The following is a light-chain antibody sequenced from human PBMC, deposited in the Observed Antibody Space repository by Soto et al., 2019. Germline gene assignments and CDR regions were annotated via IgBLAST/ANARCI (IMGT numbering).Light chain of an antibody. CDR3: VLYMGSGVWV. CDR2: NTN. V-gene: IGLV8-61*01. CDR1: SGSVSTSYY. J-gene: IGLJ3*02. Sequence: QTVVTQEPSFSVSPGRTVTLTCGLSSGSVSTSYYPSWYQQTPGQAPRTLIYNTNTRSSGVPDRFSGSILGNKAALTITGAHADDESDYYCVLYMGSGVWVFGGGTKLTVL.